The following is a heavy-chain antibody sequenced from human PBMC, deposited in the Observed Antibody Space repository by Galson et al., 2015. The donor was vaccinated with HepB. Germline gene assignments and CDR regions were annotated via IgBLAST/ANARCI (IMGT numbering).Heavy chain of an antibody. Sequence: SVKVSCKASGGTFSSYTISWVRQAPGQGLEWMGRIIPILGIANYAQKFQGRVTITADKSTSTAYMELSSLRSEDTAVYYCARETRAYSGYDYDYGGYYFDYWGQGTLVTVSS. CDR2: IIPILGIA. D-gene: IGHD5-12*01. CDR1: GGTFSSYT. V-gene: IGHV1-69*04. CDR3: ARETRAYSGYDYDYGGYYFDY. J-gene: IGHJ4*02.